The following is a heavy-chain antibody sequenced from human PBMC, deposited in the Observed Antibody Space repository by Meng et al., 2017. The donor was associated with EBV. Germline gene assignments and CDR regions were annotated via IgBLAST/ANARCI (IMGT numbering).Heavy chain of an antibody. D-gene: IGHD2-21*02. CDR1: GSTFTSYG. V-gene: IGHV1-18*01. CDR3: ACRGDRTDY. Sequence: QVQVVHLGFMCKNPGPVLKVPAKPSGSTFTSYGISWVRQAPGQWLEWMGWFSAYNVNTNYAQKLQGRVTMTTDTSTSTAYMELRSLRSDNTAVYYCACRGDRTDYWGQGTLVTVSS. CDR2: FSAYNVNT. J-gene: IGHJ4*02.